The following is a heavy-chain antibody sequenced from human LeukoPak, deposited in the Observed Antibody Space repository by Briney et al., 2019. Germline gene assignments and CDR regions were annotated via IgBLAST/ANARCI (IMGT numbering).Heavy chain of an antibody. V-gene: IGHV1-18*01. D-gene: IGHD2-15*01. Sequence: ASVKVSCKASGYTFTNYGISWLRQAPGQGLEWMGWSNPYTGATHYAQKLQGRVTMTTDTFTSTAYVELRSLTSDDTAVYYCARDRFETSGPGGYWGHGTLVTVSS. CDR3: ARDRFETSGPGGY. J-gene: IGHJ4*01. CDR1: GYTFTNYG. CDR2: SNPYTGAT.